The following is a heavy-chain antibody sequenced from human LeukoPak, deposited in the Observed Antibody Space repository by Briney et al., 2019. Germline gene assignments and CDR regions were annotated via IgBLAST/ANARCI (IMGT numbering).Heavy chain of an antibody. D-gene: IGHD3-22*01. V-gene: IGHV1-2*02. Sequence: GASVKVSCKASGYTFTGYYMHWVRQAPGQGLEWMGWINPNSGGTNYAQKFQGRVTMTRDTSISTAYMELSRLRSDDTAVYYCARERTTYYDSSVQEFDYWGQGTLVTVSS. J-gene: IGHJ4*02. CDR1: GYTFTGYY. CDR2: INPNSGGT. CDR3: ARERTTYYDSSVQEFDY.